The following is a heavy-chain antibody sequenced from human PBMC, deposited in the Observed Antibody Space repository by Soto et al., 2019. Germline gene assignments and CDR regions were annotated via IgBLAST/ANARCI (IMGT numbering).Heavy chain of an antibody. CDR2: ISSSSSRI. D-gene: IGHD6-25*01. Sequence: EVQLVESGGGLIQPGGSLRLSCAASGFSFNTYAMNWVRQAPGKGLEWISYISSSSSRIYYADSVKGRFTLSRDNAKNSLYLQMNSLRAEDTAVYYCASDPGIAAAGMDYWGHGTLVTVSS. J-gene: IGHJ4*01. CDR1: GFSFNTYA. CDR3: ASDPGIAAAGMDY. V-gene: IGHV3-48*04.